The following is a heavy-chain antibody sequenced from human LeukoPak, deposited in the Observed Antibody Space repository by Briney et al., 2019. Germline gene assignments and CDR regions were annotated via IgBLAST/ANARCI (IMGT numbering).Heavy chain of an antibody. V-gene: IGHV3-23*01. CDR1: GFTFSSYA. J-gene: IGHJ4*02. CDR2: ISGSGGST. D-gene: IGHD5-18*01. CDR3: ANPHTAMVLGYYFDY. Sequence: GGSLRLSCAASGFTFSSYAMSWVCQAPGKGLEWVSAISGSGGSTYYADSVKGRFTISRDNSKNTLCLQMNSLRAEDTAVYYCANPHTAMVLGYYFDYWGQGTLVTVSS.